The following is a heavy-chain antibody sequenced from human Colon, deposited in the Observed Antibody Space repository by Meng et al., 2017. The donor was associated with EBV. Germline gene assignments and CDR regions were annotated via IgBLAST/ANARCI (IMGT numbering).Heavy chain of an antibody. CDR3: ARVSSGWDYFDY. CDR1: GGSVSSGGYY. CDR2: IYYSGST. V-gene: IGHV4-31*03. J-gene: IGHJ4*02. Sequence: QESGPSRVKPSQTLSPTCTVSGGSVSSGGYYWTWIRQHPGKGLEWFGHIYYSGSTFYNPSLKRRVIISIDTSKNQFSLNLRSVTAADTAVYYCARVSSGWDYFDYWGQGTLVTVSS. D-gene: IGHD6-19*01.